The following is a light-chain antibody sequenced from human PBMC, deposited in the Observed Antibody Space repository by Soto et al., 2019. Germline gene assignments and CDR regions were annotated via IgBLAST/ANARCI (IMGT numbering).Light chain of an antibody. CDR1: QSVSSN. J-gene: IGKJ5*01. CDR2: DAS. Sequence: EIVMTQSPATLSVSPVERSTLSFRASQSVSSNLAWYQQKPGQAPRLLIYDASHRATGIPVRFSGSGSESDFTLTISSLEPEDFAVYYCQQRSYPITFGQGTRLEIK. CDR3: QQRSYPIT. V-gene: IGKV3-11*01.